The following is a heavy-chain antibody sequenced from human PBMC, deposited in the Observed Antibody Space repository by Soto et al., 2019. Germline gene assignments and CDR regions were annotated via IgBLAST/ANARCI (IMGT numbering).Heavy chain of an antibody. J-gene: IGHJ6*02. CDR3: ARGSSRFQDPYYYFALDV. CDR1: GFTFSSYV. CDR2: ISGSGGST. V-gene: IGHV3-23*01. Sequence: GGSLRLSCAASGFTFSSYVMNWVRQAPGKGLEWVSTISGSGGSTYYADSVEGRFTFSRDNSKNTLHLLMNSLRAEDTAVYYCARGSSRFQDPYYYFALDVWGQGTTVTVSS. D-gene: IGHD6-13*01.